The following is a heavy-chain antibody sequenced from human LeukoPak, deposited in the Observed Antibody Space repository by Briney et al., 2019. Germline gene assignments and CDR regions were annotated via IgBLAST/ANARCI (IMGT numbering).Heavy chain of an antibody. Sequence: PSETLSLTCTVSGGSISSYYWSWIRQPAGKGLEWIGRIYTSGSTNYNPSLKSRVTMSVDTSKNQFSLKLSSVTAADTAVYYCARDQYCSSTSCYTGGFTSYYYYYMDVWGKGTTVTVSS. CDR1: GGSISSYY. J-gene: IGHJ6*03. D-gene: IGHD2-2*02. CDR3: ARDQYCSSTSCYTGGFTSYYYYYMDV. CDR2: IYTSGST. V-gene: IGHV4-4*07.